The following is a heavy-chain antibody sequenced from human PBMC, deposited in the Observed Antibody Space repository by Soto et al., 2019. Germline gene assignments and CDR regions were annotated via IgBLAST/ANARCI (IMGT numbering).Heavy chain of an antibody. D-gene: IGHD3-22*01. CDR1: GYTFTSYG. V-gene: IGHV1-18*01. J-gene: IGHJ3*02. Sequence: ASVKVSCKASGYTFTSYGISWVRQAPGQALEWMGWISAYNGNTNYAQKLQGRVTMTTDTSTSTAYMELRSLRSDDTAVYYCARDQNYYDSSGSITPRGAFDIWGQGTMVTVS. CDR3: ARDQNYYDSSGSITPRGAFDI. CDR2: ISAYNGNT.